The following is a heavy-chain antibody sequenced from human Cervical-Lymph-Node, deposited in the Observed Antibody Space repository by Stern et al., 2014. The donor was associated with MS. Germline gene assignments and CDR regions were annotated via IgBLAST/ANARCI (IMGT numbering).Heavy chain of an antibody. CDR2: INTHTGNT. J-gene: IGHJ4*02. Sequence: MQLVESGSELKKPGASVKVSCKTSGYTFTTYAINWVRQAPGQGLEWMGWINTHTGNTTYAQDFTGRFVFSLDTSISTAYLEISSLRAEDTAVYYCAKEGDYVWGNYRAMWGQGTLVTVSS. D-gene: IGHD3-16*02. V-gene: IGHV7-4-1*02. CDR1: GYTFTTYA. CDR3: AKEGDYVWGNYRAM.